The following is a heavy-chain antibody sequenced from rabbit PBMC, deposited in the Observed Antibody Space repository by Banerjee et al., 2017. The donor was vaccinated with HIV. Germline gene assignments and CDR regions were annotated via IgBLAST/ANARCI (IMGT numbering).Heavy chain of an antibody. CDR2: IDPVFGST. V-gene: IGHV1S7*01. CDR1: GFDFSSYY. D-gene: IGHD2-1*01. CDR3: AREYSYDDYGDYSFNL. Sequence: QLKESGGGLVQPGGSLKLSCKASGFDFSSYYMSWVRQAPGKGLEWIGYIDPVFGSTYYASWVNGRFTISSHNAQNTLYLQLNSLTAADTATYFCAREYSYDDYGDYSFNLWGPGTLVTVS. J-gene: IGHJ4*01.